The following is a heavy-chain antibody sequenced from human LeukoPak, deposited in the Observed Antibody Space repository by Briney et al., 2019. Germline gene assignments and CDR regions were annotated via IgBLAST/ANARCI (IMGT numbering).Heavy chain of an antibody. D-gene: IGHD2-15*01. Sequence: PGGSLRLSCAASGFTFSGSAMHWVRQASGKGLEWVGRIRSNASNYATAYAASVKGRFTISRDDSKNTAHLQMNSLKIEDTAVYYCAVDYYMDVWGKGTTVTISS. CDR1: GFTFSGSA. J-gene: IGHJ6*03. V-gene: IGHV3-73*01. CDR3: AVDYYMDV. CDR2: IRSNASNYAT.